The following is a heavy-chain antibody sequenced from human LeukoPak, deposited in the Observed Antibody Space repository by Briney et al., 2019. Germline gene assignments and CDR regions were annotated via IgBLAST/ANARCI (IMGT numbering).Heavy chain of an antibody. J-gene: IGHJ4*01. CDR1: GFTFSSYG. Sequence: WGSLRLSCAASGFTFSSYGVHWVRQAPGKGLEWVAVMAYDGSNEYYADSVKGRFTISRDNSKNTLYLQMNSLRTEDTAVYYCAKDRSSSWSFDYWGHGTLVTVSS. V-gene: IGHV3-30*18. CDR2: MAYDGSNE. CDR3: AKDRSSSWSFDY. D-gene: IGHD6-13*01.